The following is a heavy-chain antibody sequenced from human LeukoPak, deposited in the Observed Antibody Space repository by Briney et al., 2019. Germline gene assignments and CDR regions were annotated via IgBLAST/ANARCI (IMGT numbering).Heavy chain of an antibody. CDR2: MNPNGGNT. CDR1: GYTFTSYD. CDR3: ARGPVAVAPFDP. J-gene: IGHJ5*02. D-gene: IGHD6-19*01. Sequence: ASVKVSCKASGYTFTSYDINWVRQATGQGLEWMGWMNPNGGNTGYAQKFQGRVTMTRNTSISTAYMELSSLRSEDTAVYYCARGPVAVAPFDPWGQGTLVTVSS. V-gene: IGHV1-8*01.